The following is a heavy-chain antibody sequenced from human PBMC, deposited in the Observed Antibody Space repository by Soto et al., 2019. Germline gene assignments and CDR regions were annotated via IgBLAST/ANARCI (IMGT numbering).Heavy chain of an antibody. CDR3: ARGSLTISRLGMDV. D-gene: IGHD4-17*01. Sequence: ASVKVSCKASVYAFTSYAMHWVRQAPGQRLEWMGWINAGNGNTKYSQKFQGRVTITRDTSASTAYEELSSLRSEDTAVYYCARGSLTISRLGMDVWGQGTTVTVSS. J-gene: IGHJ6*02. CDR2: INAGNGNT. CDR1: VYAFTSYA. V-gene: IGHV1-3*01.